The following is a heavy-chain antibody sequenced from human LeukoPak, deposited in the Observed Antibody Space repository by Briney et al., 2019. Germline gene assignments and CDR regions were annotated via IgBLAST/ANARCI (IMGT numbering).Heavy chain of an antibody. V-gene: IGHV4-34*01. J-gene: IGHJ3*02. CDR3: ARGRIPHRITIFGVVIIPGAFDI. Sequence: SETLSLTCAVYGGSFSGYYWSWIRQPPGKGLEWIGEINHSGSTNYNPSLKSRVTISVDTSKNQFSLKLSSVTAADTAVYYCARGRIPHRITIFGVVIIPGAFDIWGQGTMVTVSS. CDR2: INHSGST. CDR1: GGSFSGYY. D-gene: IGHD3-3*01.